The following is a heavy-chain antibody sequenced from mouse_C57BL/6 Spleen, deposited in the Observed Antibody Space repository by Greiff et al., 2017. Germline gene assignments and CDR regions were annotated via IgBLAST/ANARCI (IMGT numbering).Heavy chain of an antibody. D-gene: IGHD1-1*01. CDR3: ARNGSAWFAY. J-gene: IGHJ3*01. CDR1: GYAFSSSW. Sequence: VQLQESGPELVKPGASVKISCKASGYAFSSSWMNWVKQRPGKGLEWIGRIYPGDGDTNYNGKFKGKATLTADKSSSTAYMQLSSLTSEDSAVYFCARNGSAWFAYWGQGTLVTVSA. V-gene: IGHV1-82*01. CDR2: IYPGDGDT.